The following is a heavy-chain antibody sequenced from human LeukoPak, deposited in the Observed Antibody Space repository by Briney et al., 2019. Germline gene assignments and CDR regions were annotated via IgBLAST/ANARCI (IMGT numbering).Heavy chain of an antibody. J-gene: IGHJ3*02. CDR2: INHSGST. CDR1: GGSFSGYY. Sequence: SETLSLTCAVYGGSFSGYYWSWIRQPPGKGLEWIGEINHSGSTNYNPSLKSRVTISVDTSKNQFSLKLSSVTAADTAVYYCARLGRYRSGGSCYDAFDIWGQGTMVTVSS. D-gene: IGHD2-15*01. CDR3: ARLGRYRSGGSCYDAFDI. V-gene: IGHV4-34*01.